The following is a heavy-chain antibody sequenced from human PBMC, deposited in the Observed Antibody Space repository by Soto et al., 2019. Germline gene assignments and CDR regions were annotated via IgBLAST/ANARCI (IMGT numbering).Heavy chain of an antibody. Sequence: GGSLRLSCAASGFTFDDYAMHWVRQAPGKGLEWVSGISWNSGSIGYADSVKGRFTISRDNAKNSLYLQMNSLRAEDTALYYCAKDIHSSGWYDRGLGYYFDYWGQGTLVTVSS. CDR2: ISWNSGSI. CDR1: GFTFDDYA. J-gene: IGHJ4*02. D-gene: IGHD6-19*01. CDR3: AKDIHSSGWYDRGLGYYFDY. V-gene: IGHV3-9*01.